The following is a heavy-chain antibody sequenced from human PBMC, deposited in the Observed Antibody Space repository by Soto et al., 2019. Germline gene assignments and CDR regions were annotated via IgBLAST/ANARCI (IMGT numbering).Heavy chain of an antibody. CDR2: IIPILGIA. J-gene: IGHJ4*02. V-gene: IGHV1-69*08. CDR1: GGTFSSYT. Sequence: QVQLVQSGAEVKKPGSSVKVSCKASGGTFSSYTISWVRQAPGQGLEWMGRIIPILGIANYAQKFQGRVTITADKATSTASMELRSLRSEDTAVYYCSREPEYLFYYWCQGTLVTVTS. CDR3: SREPEYLFYY. D-gene: IGHD2-2*01.